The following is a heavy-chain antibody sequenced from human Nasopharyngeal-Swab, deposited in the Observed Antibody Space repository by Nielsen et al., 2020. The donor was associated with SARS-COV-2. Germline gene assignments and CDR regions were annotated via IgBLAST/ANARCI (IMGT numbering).Heavy chain of an antibody. CDR3: ARDAPYIVVVPTDAFDI. V-gene: IGHV1-3*01. CDR1: GYTFTSYA. J-gene: IGHJ3*02. D-gene: IGHD2-2*01. Sequence: ASVKVSCKASGYTFTSYAMHWVRQAPGQRLEWMGWINAGNGNTKYSQKFQGRVTITRDTSASTAYMELSSLRSEGTAVYYCARDAPYIVVVPTDAFDIWGQGTMVTVSS. CDR2: INAGNGNT.